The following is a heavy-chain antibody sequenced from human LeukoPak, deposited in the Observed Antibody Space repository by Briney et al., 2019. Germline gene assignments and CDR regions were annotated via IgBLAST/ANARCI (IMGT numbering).Heavy chain of an antibody. CDR1: GGSFSGYY. V-gene: IGHV4-34*01. CDR3: ARVVGQWLDRGYFDY. CDR2: INHSGST. Sequence: KPSETLSLTCAVYGGSFSGYYWSWIRQPPGKGLEWIGEINHSGSTNYNPSLKSRVTISVDTSKNQFSLKLSSVTAADTAVYYCARVVGQWLDRGYFDYWGQGTLVTVSS. D-gene: IGHD6-19*01. J-gene: IGHJ4*02.